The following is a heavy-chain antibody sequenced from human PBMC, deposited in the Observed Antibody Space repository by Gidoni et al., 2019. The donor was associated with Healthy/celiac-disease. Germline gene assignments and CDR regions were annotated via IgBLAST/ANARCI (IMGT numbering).Heavy chain of an antibody. CDR1: GFTFSSYG. CDR2: IWYDGSNK. V-gene: IGHV3-33*01. J-gene: IGHJ6*02. D-gene: IGHD6-19*01. Sequence: QVQLVESGGGVVQPGRSLRLSCAASGFTFSSYGMHWVRQAPGKGLEWVAVIWYDGSNKYYADSVKDRFTISRDNSKNTLYLQMNSLRAEDTAVYYCARDYYSSGWYDYYYGMDVWGQGTTVTVSS. CDR3: ARDYYSSGWYDYYYGMDV.